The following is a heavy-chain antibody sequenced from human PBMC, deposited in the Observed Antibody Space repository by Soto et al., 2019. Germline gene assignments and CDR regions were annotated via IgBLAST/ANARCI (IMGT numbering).Heavy chain of an antibody. CDR2: IYYSVST. V-gene: IGHV4-31*03. J-gene: IGHJ4*02. CDR1: GGSIRSGSHY. CDR3: AREGGDGIDY. Sequence: PSETLSLTCTVSGGSIRSGSHYWSWIRQHPGKGLEWIGYIYYSVSTYYNPSLKSRPTISISTSKIQFSLKLTSVTAADTAVYYCAREGGDGIDYWGQGTLVTVSS. D-gene: IGHD3-16*01.